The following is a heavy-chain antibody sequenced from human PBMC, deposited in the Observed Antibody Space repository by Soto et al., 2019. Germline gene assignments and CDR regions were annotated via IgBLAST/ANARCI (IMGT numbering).Heavy chain of an antibody. CDR3: ANAPFSSNLTTIVHYFDS. V-gene: IGHV4-59*02. CDR1: GASVGGAY. CDR2: IYYSGIT. Sequence: QVHLQESGPGLVKPSETLSLTCSVSGASVGGAYCCWIRESPRQGQERMWYIYYSGITNYNHSLKYRVTLTSDSTKSQFSPNLPSVTPAATASYYGANAPFSSNLTTIVHYFDSWGQGTLVTVSS. J-gene: IGHJ4*02. D-gene: IGHD3-3*01.